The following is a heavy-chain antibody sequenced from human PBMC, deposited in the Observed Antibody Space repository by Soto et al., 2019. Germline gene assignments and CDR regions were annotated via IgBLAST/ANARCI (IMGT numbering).Heavy chain of an antibody. CDR1: GFAFGDRP. D-gene: IGHD2-8*01. V-gene: IGHV3-23*01. J-gene: IGHJ4*02. CDR3: VSGVSAHFDF. Sequence: PGGSLRLSCAASGFAFGDRPMTWVRQAPGKALEWVSTINKNGANTHYPDSVKGRFTISRDNSQNTVDLQMNSLRADDTALYYCVSGVSAHFDFWGRGTLVTVSS. CDR2: INKNGANT.